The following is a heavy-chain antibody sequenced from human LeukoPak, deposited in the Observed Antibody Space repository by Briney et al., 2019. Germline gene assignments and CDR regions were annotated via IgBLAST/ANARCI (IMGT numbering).Heavy chain of an antibody. CDR1: GGSISSSSYY. CDR3: ASQWELPRRNDAFDI. D-gene: IGHD1-26*01. V-gene: IGHV4-39*07. J-gene: IGHJ3*02. CDR2: IYYSGST. Sequence: PSETLSLTCTVPGGSISSSSYYWGWIRQPPGKGLEWIGSIYYSGSTYYNPSLKSRVTISVDTSKNQFSLKLSSVTAADTAVYYCASQWELPRRNDAFDIWGQGTMVTVSS.